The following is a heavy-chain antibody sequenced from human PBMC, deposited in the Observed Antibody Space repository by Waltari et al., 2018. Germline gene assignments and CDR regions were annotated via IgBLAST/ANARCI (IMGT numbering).Heavy chain of an antibody. D-gene: IGHD3-16*02. J-gene: IGHJ3*02. V-gene: IGHV1-3*03. Sequence: QVQLVQSGAEVKKPGASVKVSCKASGYTFTSYAMHWVRQAPGQRLEWMGWINAGNGNTKYSQEFQGRGTMTRDTSASTAYMELSSLRSEDMAVYYCARGKYVGGSYRPEDAFDIWGQGTMVTVSS. CDR1: GYTFTSYA. CDR2: INAGNGNT. CDR3: ARGKYVGGSYRPEDAFDI.